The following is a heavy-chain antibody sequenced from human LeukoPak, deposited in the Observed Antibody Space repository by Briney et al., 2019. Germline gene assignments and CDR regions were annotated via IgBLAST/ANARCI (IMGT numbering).Heavy chain of an antibody. CDR2: ISSGSSYI. Sequence: PGGSLRLSCAASGFTFSSTSMNWVRQAPGKGLEWVSSISSGSSYIFYADSVKGRFTISRDNAKNSLYLQTNSLRAEDTAVYYCAREFFDREGGTTVLDYWGQGTLVTVSS. J-gene: IGHJ4*02. CDR1: GFTFSSTS. D-gene: IGHD1-26*01. V-gene: IGHV3-21*01. CDR3: AREFFDREGGTTVLDY.